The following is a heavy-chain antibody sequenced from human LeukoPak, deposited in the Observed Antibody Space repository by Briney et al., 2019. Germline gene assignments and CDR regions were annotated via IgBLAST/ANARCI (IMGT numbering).Heavy chain of an antibody. J-gene: IGHJ6*03. V-gene: IGHV1-46*01. Sequence: GSVKVSCKASGYTFTSYYMHWVRQAPGQGLEWMGIINPSGGSTSYAQKFQGRITMTRDTSTSTVYMELSSLRSEDTAVYYCARDRRPDENSSGWYYYYYMDVWGKGTTVTISS. CDR1: GYTFTSYY. CDR2: INPSGGST. CDR3: ARDRRPDENSSGWYYYYYMDV. D-gene: IGHD6-19*01.